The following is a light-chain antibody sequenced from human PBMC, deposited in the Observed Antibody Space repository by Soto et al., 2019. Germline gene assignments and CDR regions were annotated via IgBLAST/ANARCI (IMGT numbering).Light chain of an antibody. J-gene: IGKJ3*01. Sequence: EIVMTQSPATLSVSPGERATLSCRASQSVSSNLAWYQQKPGQAPRLLIYGASTWATGIPARFSGSGSGTEFTLTISSLQSEDFAVYYCQQYNNWQLTFGPGTKVDIK. CDR2: GAS. CDR1: QSVSSN. V-gene: IGKV3-15*01. CDR3: QQYNNWQLT.